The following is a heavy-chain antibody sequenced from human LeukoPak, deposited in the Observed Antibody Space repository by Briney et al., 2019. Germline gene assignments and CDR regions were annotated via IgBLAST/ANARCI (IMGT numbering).Heavy chain of an antibody. D-gene: IGHD2-2*01. CDR1: GFTFSTYW. CDR2: IKQDGGEK. J-gene: IGHJ4*02. CDR3: ASPYCSSTSCSTLHDY. Sequence: PGGSLRLSCAASGFTFSTYWMNWVRKAPGKGLEWVANIKQDGGEKYYVDSVKGRFTISRDNAKSSLYLQMNSLRAEDTAVYYCASPYCSSTSCSTLHDYWGQGTLVTVSS. V-gene: IGHV3-7*01.